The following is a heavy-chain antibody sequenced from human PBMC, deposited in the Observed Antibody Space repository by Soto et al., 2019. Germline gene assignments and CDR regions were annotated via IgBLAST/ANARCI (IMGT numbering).Heavy chain of an antibody. V-gene: IGHV4-59*08. CDR2: IYYSGST. Sequence: SETLSLTCTVSGGSISSYYWSWIRQPPGKGLEWIGYIYYSGSTNYNPSLKSRVTISVDTSKNQFSLKLSSVTAADTAVYYRACIAVAGAVGYWFDPCGQGTLVNVSS. CDR1: GGSISSYY. J-gene: IGHJ5*02. CDR3: ACIAVAGAVGYWFDP. D-gene: IGHD6-19*01.